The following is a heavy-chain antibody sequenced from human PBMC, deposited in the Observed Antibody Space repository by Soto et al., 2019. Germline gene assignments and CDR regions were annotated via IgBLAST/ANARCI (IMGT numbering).Heavy chain of an antibody. CDR2: IYYSGST. V-gene: IGHV4-31*03. J-gene: IGHJ3*02. CDR1: GGSISSGGYY. CDR3: ASGNFDWLFGGAFDI. Sequence: SETLSLTCTVSGGSISSGGYYWSWIRQHPGKGLEWIGYIYYSGSTYYNPSLKSRVTISVDTSKNQLSLKLSSVTAADTAVYYCASGNFDWLFGGAFDIWGQGTMVTVSS. D-gene: IGHD3-9*01.